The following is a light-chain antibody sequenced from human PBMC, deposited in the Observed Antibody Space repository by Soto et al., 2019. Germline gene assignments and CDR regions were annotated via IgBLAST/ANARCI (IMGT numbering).Light chain of an antibody. J-gene: IGKJ3*01. CDR1: QSITRW. Sequence: DIHFTQSPSTLPASVVDIVTITCRASQSITRWLAWYQQKPGKAPKLLIYKASDLGGGVPSRFNGDGSGTEFTLTICSMKPEDSATYHCQQYNSYSSFCPGTKVDI. CDR3: QQYNSYSS. CDR2: KAS. V-gene: IGKV1-5*03.